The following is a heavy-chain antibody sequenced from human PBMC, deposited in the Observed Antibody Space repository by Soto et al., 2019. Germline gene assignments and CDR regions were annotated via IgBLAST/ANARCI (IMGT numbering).Heavy chain of an antibody. CDR3: ARDLAVGLVDY. V-gene: IGHV1-18*01. D-gene: IGHD6-19*01. J-gene: IGHJ4*02. Sequence: QVQLVQSGADVKKPGASVKVSCKASGYTFTSYGISWVRQSPGQGLGWMGWISAYNGNTKYAQKLQGRVTMTTDTSTSTAYMEVRSRRSDDTAVYYCARDLAVGLVDYWGQGTLVTVSS. CDR2: ISAYNGNT. CDR1: GYTFTSYG.